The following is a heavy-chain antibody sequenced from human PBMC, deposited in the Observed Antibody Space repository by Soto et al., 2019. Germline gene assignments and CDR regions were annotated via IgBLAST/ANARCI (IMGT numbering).Heavy chain of an antibody. CDR1: GFTFSSYA. V-gene: IGHV3-23*01. J-gene: IGHJ4*02. CDR2: ISGSGGST. CDR3: AKDDRGIFLEWFLFDY. Sequence: GGSLRLSCAASGFTFSSYAMSWVRQAPGKGLEWVSAISGSGGSTYYADSVKGRFTISRDNSKNTLYLQMNSLRAEDTAVYYCAKDDRGIFLEWFLFDYWGQGTLVTVSS. D-gene: IGHD3-3*01.